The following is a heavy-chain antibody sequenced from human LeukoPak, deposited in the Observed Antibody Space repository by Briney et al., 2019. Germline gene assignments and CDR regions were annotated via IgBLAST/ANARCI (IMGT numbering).Heavy chain of an antibody. Sequence: SETLSLTCAVFGFSISSDYYWGWIRQPPGKGLEWIGSIYRSGNTYSNSSLKSRVILSIDTSKNQFSLRLTSVTTADTAVYYCARHSVATPSDAWGQGTLVTVSS. CDR2: IYRSGNT. CDR1: GFSISSDYY. J-gene: IGHJ5*02. V-gene: IGHV4-38-2*01. CDR3: ARHSVATPSDA. D-gene: IGHD4-23*01.